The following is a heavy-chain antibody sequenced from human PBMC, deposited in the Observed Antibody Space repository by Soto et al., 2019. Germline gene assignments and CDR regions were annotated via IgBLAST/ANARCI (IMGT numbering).Heavy chain of an antibody. CDR2: ISYDGSNK. Sequence: QVQLVESGGGVVQPGRSLRLSCAASGFTFSSYAMHWVRQAPGKGLEWVAVISYDGSNKYYADSVKGRFTISRDNSKNTLYLQMNSLRAEDTAVYYCARGGYWIHLPTRHYFDYWGQGTLVTVSS. V-gene: IGHV3-30-3*01. J-gene: IGHJ4*02. CDR3: ARGGYWIHLPTRHYFDY. D-gene: IGHD2-15*01. CDR1: GFTFSSYA.